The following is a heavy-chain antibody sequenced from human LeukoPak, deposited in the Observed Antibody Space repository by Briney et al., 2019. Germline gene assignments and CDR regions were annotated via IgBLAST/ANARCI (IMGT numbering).Heavy chain of an antibody. J-gene: IGHJ4*02. V-gene: IGHV3-74*01. D-gene: IGHD6-19*01. CDR1: GFTFSSYW. Sequence: GGSLRLSCAASGFTFSSYWMHRVRQAPGKGLVWVSRVNSDGSSTTYADPVKGRFTISRDNAKNTLYLQMNSLRAEDTAVYYCARGSTQYSSGWYGLDYWGQGTLVTVSS. CDR2: VNSDGSST. CDR3: ARGSTQYSSGWYGLDY.